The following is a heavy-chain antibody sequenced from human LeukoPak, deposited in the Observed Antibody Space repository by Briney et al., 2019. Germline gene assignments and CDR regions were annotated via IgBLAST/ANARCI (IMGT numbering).Heavy chain of an antibody. CDR3: AIRGYYYDSSGSDGFDP. CDR1: GYSFTGYW. D-gene: IGHD3-22*01. CDR2: IYPGDSDT. V-gene: IGHV5-51*01. J-gene: IGHJ5*02. Sequence: GESLKISCKGSGYSFTGYWIGWVRQMPGKGLEWMGIIYPGDSDTRYSPSFQGQVTISADKSISTAYLQWSSLKASDTAMYYCAIRGYYYDSSGSDGFDPWGQGTLVTVSS.